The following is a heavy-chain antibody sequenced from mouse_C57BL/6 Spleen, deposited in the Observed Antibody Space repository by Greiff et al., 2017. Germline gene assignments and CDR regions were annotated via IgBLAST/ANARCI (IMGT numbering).Heavy chain of an antibody. CDR2: IYPGDGDT. CDR3: ARCRDSKEGFAY. CDR1: GYAFSSYW. Sequence: QVQLKESGAELVKPGASVKISCKASGYAFSSYWMNWVKQRPGKGLEWIGQIYPGDGDTNYNGKFKGKATLTADKSSSTAYMQLSSLTSEDSAVYFCARCRDSKEGFAYWGQGTLVTVSA. J-gene: IGHJ3*01. D-gene: IGHD2-5*01. V-gene: IGHV1-80*01.